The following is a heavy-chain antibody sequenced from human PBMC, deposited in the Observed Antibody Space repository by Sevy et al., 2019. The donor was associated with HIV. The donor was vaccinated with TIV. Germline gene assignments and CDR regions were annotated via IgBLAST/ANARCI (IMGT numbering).Heavy chain of an antibody. D-gene: IGHD2-2*02. Sequence: ASVKVSCKASGYTFTGYYMHWVRQAPGQGLEWMGWINPNSGGTNDAQKFQGRVTMTRDTSISTAYMELSRLRSDDTAVYYCARDEYCSSTSCYTRGAFDIWGQGTMVTVSS. CDR1: GYTFTGYY. CDR2: INPNSGGT. CDR3: ARDEYCSSTSCYTRGAFDI. V-gene: IGHV1-2*02. J-gene: IGHJ3*02.